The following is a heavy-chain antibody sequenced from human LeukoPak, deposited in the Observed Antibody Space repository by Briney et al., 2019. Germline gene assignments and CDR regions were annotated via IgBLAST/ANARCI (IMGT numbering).Heavy chain of an antibody. D-gene: IGHD3-22*01. CDR3: ARYYDSSGYYWGHFDY. CDR2: ISGSGGST. Sequence: GGSLGLSCAASGFTFSSYAMSWVRQAPGKGLEWVSAISGSGGSTYYADSVKGRFTISRDNSKNTLYLQMNSLRAEDTAVYYCARYYDSSGYYWGHFDYWGQGTLVTVSS. CDR1: GFTFSSYA. J-gene: IGHJ4*02. V-gene: IGHV3-23*01.